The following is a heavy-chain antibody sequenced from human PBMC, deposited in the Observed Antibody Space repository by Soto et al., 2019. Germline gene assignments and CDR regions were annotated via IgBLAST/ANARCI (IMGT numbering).Heavy chain of an antibody. CDR2: ISSGSTYI. CDR1: GFTFSSYS. D-gene: IGHD3-22*01. Sequence: PGGSLRLSCAASGFTFSSYSMNWVRQAPGEGLEWVSFISSGSTYIYYADSVKGRFTISGDTARNSVYLQMSSLRAEDTAVYYCARAYYDSSGYPVGGMDVWGQGTMVTVSS. V-gene: IGHV3-21*01. CDR3: ARAYYDSSGYPVGGMDV. J-gene: IGHJ6*02.